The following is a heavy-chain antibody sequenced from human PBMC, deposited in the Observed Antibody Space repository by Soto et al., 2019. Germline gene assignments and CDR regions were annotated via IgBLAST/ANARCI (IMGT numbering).Heavy chain of an antibody. D-gene: IGHD3-22*01. CDR3: ARETYYYDSSGYYWFDP. J-gene: IGHJ5*02. V-gene: IGHV1-69*13. CDR2: IIPIFGTA. CDR1: GGTFSSYA. Sequence: ASVKVSCKSSGGTFSSYAISWVRQAPGQGLEWMGGIIPIFGTANYAQKFQGRVTITADESTSTAYMELSSLRSEDTAVYYCARETYYYDSSGYYWFDPWGQGTLVTVSS.